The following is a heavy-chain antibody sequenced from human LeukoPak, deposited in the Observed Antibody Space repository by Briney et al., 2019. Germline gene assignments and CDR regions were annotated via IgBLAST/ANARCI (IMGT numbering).Heavy chain of an antibody. Sequence: ASVKVSCKASGYTFTSYGISWVRQAPGQGLEWMGWISAYNGNTNYAQKLQGRVTMTTDTSTSTAYMELRSLRSDDTAMFYCARDPPGTTAFDLWGQGTMVTVSS. D-gene: IGHD1-1*01. J-gene: IGHJ3*01. V-gene: IGHV1-18*01. CDR1: GYTFTSYG. CDR2: ISAYNGNT. CDR3: ARDPPGTTAFDL.